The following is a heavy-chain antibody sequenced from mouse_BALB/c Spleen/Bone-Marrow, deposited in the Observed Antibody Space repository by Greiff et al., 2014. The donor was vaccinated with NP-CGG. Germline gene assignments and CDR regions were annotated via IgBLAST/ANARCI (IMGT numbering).Heavy chain of an antibody. CDR3: ARSGGNYVAWFVY. V-gene: IGHV1-69*02. J-gene: IGHJ3*01. D-gene: IGHD2-1*01. Sequence: QVQLQQSGAEVVKPGAPVKLSCKASGYTFTRYWMHWVRQRPGRGLEWIGKIDPSDSETHYNHEFKDKATLTVDKSSSTAYIQLSSLTSEDSAVYFGARSGGNYVAWFVYWGQGTLVTVSP. CDR2: IDPSDSET. CDR1: GYTFTRYW.